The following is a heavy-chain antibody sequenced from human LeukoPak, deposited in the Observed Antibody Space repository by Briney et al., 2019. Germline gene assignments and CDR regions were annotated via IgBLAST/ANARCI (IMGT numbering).Heavy chain of an antibody. D-gene: IGHD6-19*01. CDR2: ISGSGGST. Sequence: QPGGSLRLSCAASGFTFSSYAMSWVRQAPGKGLEWVSAISGSGGSTYYADSVKGRFTISRDNSKNTLYLQMNSLRAEDTAVYYCAKVPYMKAVAGVIFDYWGQGTLVTVSS. CDR1: GFTFSSYA. J-gene: IGHJ4*02. V-gene: IGHV3-23*01. CDR3: AKVPYMKAVAGVIFDY.